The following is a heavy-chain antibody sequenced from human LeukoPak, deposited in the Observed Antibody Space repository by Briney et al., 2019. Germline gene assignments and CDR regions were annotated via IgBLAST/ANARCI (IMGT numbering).Heavy chain of an antibody. Sequence: PGGSLRLSCAASGFTFSSSAMSWVRQAPGKGLEWVSAISGSGGSTYYADSVKGRFTISRDNSKNTLYLQMNSLRAEDTAVYYCAKGTDDYDFWSGYYLPRDWLDYWGQGTLVTVSS. CDR2: ISGSGGST. CDR3: AKGTDDYDFWSGYYLPRDWLDY. V-gene: IGHV3-23*01. D-gene: IGHD3-3*01. CDR1: GFTFSSSA. J-gene: IGHJ4*02.